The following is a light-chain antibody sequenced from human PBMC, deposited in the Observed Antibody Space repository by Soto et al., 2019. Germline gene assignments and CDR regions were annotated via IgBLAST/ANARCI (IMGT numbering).Light chain of an antibody. CDR1: SANIGAGYD. J-gene: IGLJ2*01. Sequence: QSALTQPPSVSGAPGPRVTISCTGNSANIGAGYDVHWYQQLPGTAPKLLIYGDNNRPSGVPDRFSGSKSGTSASLAITGLQAEDEADYYCQSYDNSLSGSWIFGGGTKLTVL. CDR2: GDN. V-gene: IGLV1-40*01. CDR3: QSYDNSLSGSWI.